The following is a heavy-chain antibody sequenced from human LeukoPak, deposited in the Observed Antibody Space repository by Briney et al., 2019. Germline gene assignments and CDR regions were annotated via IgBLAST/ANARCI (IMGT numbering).Heavy chain of an antibody. CDR3: ARHEYSSSWTGY. CDR2: IYHSGST. CDR1: GGSISSYY. J-gene: IGHJ4*02. Sequence: SETLSLTCTVSGGSISSYYWGWIRQPPGKGLEWIGSIYHSGSTYYNPSLKSRVTISVDTSKNQFSLKLSSVTAADTAVYYCARHEYSSSWTGYWGQGTLVTISS. D-gene: IGHD6-13*01. V-gene: IGHV4-59*08.